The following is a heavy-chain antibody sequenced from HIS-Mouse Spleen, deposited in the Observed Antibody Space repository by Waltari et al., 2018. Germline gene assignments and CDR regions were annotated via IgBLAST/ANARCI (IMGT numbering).Heavy chain of an antibody. Sequence: QLQLQESGPGLVKPSETLSLTCTVSVGSISISSYYLGLIRQPPGKGREWLGGINYRGSTYSNPCLQSRVTISVDTSKNQFSLKLSAVTDAETAVYYCAREIPYSSSWYDWYFDLWGRGTLVTVSS. J-gene: IGHJ2*01. V-gene: IGHV4-39*07. CDR3: AREIPYSSSWYDWYFDL. CDR2: INYRGST. CDR1: VGSISISSYY. D-gene: IGHD6-13*01.